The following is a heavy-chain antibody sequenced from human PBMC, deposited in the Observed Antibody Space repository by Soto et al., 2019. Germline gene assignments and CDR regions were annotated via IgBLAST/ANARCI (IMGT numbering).Heavy chain of an antibody. CDR2: IYSGGST. J-gene: IGHJ6*02. D-gene: IGHD3-22*01. Sequence: EVQLVESGGGLIQPGGSLRLSCAASGFTVSSNYMSWVRQAPGKGLEWVSVIYSGGSTYYADSVKGRFTISRDNSKNTLYLQMNSLRAEDTAVYYCARDNYDSSGYQNNYYGMDVWGQGTTVTVSS. CDR1: GFTVSSNY. V-gene: IGHV3-53*01. CDR3: ARDNYDSSGYQNNYYGMDV.